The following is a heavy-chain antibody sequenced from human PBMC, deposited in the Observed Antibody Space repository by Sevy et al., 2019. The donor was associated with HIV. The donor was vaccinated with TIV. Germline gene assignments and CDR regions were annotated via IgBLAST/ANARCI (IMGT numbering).Heavy chain of an antibody. CDR1: GGSISGSNW. V-gene: IGHV4-4*02. CDR2: IYHSGST. CDR3: XXXXXXXWYCYFDL. Sequence: SETLSLTCNVSGGSISGSNWWSWVRQPPGKGLEWIGEIYHSGSTSYNPSLKSRLTISVDSSKNQFSLKLTSVTAADXXXXXXXXXXXXXWYCYFDLWGRGTLVTVSS. J-gene: IGHJ2*01. D-gene: IGHD6-13*01.